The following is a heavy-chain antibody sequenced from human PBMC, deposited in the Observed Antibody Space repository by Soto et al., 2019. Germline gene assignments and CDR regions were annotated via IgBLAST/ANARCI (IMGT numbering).Heavy chain of an antibody. CDR1: GGTFSSYA. J-gene: IGHJ6*01. CDR3: ATRECSGGSCCRAYHYYCLDV. V-gene: IGHV1-69*01. D-gene: IGHD2-15*01. CDR2: IIPIFGTA. Sequence: QVQLVQSGAEVKKPGSSVKVSCKASGGTFSSYAISWVRQAPGQGLEWMGGIIPIFGTANYAQKFQGRVTITAEESTSTVYMELRSLRPEDTAAYYCATRECSGGSCCRAYHYYCLDVSGQGPTVAVAS.